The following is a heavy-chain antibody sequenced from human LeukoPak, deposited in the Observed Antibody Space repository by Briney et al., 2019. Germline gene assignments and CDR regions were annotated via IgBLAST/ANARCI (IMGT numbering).Heavy chain of an antibody. CDR2: IYYSGST. CDR1: GVSINTYY. CDR3: ARTIAAAGSDWFDP. J-gene: IGHJ5*02. D-gene: IGHD6-13*01. Sequence: SETLSLTCTVSGVSINTYYWSWIRQPPGKGLEWIGYIYYSGSTNYNPSLKSRVTISVDTSKNQLSLKLSSVTAADTAVYYCARTIAAAGSDWFDPWGQGTLVTVSS. V-gene: IGHV4-59*08.